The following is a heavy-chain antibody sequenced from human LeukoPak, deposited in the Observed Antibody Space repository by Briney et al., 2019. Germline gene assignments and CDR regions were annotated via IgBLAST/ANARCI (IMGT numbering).Heavy chain of an antibody. CDR1: GGSISSYY. J-gene: IGHJ4*02. CDR2: IYYSGST. CDR3: ARDYHDSSGYYSPFDY. Sequence: PSETLSLTCTVSGGSISSYYWSWIRQPPGKGLEWIGYIYYSGSTNYNPSLKSRVTISVDTSKNQFSLKLTSVTAADTAVYYCARDYHDSSGYYSPFDYWGQGTLVTVSS. V-gene: IGHV4-59*01. D-gene: IGHD3-22*01.